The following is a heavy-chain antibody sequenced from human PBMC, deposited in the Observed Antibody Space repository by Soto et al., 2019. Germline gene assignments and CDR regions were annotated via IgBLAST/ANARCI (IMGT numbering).Heavy chain of an antibody. CDR1: GGSISSYC. CDR3: ARALGKPSDFWSGYPYYYYYYGMGV. D-gene: IGHD3-3*01. Sequence: SETLSLTCTVSGGSISSYCWSWIRQPPGKGLEWIGYIYYSGSTNYNPSLKSRVTISVDTSKNQFSLKLSSVTAADTAVYYCARALGKPSDFWSGYPYYYYYYGMGVWGQGTTVTVSS. J-gene: IGHJ6*02. CDR2: IYYSGST. V-gene: IGHV4-59*01.